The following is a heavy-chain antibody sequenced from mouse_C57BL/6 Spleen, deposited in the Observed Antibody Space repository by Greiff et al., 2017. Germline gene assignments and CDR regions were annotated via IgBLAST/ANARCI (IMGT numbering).Heavy chain of an antibody. J-gene: IGHJ2*01. Sequence: EVKLMESGGGLVKPGGSLKLSCAASGFTFSSYAMSWVRQTPEKRLEWVATISDGGSYTYYPDNVKGRFTISRDNAKNNLYLQMSHLKSEDTAMYYCARDTRYYFDYWGQGTTLTVSS. CDR1: GFTFSSYA. CDR3: ARDTRYYFDY. V-gene: IGHV5-4*01. CDR2: ISDGGSYT.